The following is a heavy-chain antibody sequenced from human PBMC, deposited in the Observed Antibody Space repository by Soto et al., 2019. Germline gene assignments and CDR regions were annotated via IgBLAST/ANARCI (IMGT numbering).Heavy chain of an antibody. CDR2: IHYSGTT. V-gene: IGHV4-59*01. D-gene: IGHD6-13*01. CDR1: GGSMRNYF. Sequence: SETLSLTCTVSGGSMRNYFWTWIRQPPGKGLEWIGNIHYSGTTSFFPSYNPSLRSRVTFSEDTSKNQFSLKLLSVTTADTAVYFCAAGEASSRTLAPYYLDFWGRGTLFSVSS. CDR3: AAGEASSRTLAPYYLDF. J-gene: IGHJ4*02.